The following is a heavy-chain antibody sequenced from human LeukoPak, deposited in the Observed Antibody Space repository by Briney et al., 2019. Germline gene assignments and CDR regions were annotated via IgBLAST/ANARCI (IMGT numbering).Heavy chain of an antibody. CDR2: ISGYNGNT. Sequence: GASVKVSCKASGYTFTSYGISWVRQAPGQGLEWMGWISGYNGNTNYAQKVQGRVTMTTDTSTRTAYMELRSLRSGDTAVYYCARDKGSSWPCLGYWGQGTLVTVSS. J-gene: IGHJ4*02. V-gene: IGHV1-18*01. D-gene: IGHD6-13*01. CDR1: GYTFTSYG. CDR3: ARDKGSSWPCLGY.